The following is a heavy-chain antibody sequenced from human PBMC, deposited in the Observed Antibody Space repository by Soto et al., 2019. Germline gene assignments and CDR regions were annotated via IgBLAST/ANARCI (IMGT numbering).Heavy chain of an antibody. D-gene: IGHD2-21*02. V-gene: IGHV3-48*04. J-gene: IGHJ4*02. CDR1: GFTFSSYS. CDR3: AREGNYGGNSYTPVFDY. CDR2: ISSNSRTM. Sequence: VGSLRLSCAASGFTFSSYSMKWVRQAPGKGLEWVSYISSNSRTMFYADSVKGRFTISRDNAKNSLYLQMNSLRAEDTAVYYCAREGNYGGNSYTPVFDYWGQGTLVTAPQ.